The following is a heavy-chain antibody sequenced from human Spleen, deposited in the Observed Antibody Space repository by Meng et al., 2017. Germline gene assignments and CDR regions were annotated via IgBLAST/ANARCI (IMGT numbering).Heavy chain of an antibody. V-gene: IGHV1-3*04. J-gene: IGHJ4*02. Sequence: ASVKVSCKASGYTFTNYAMHWVRQAPGQRLEWMGWINTGNGNTEYSQKFQGRVTITMDTSASTAYMDLSSLRSEDTAVYYCARAGSGWLGGAPNNLDYWGQGTLVTVSS. D-gene: IGHD6-19*01. CDR2: INTGNGNT. CDR3: ARAGSGWLGGAPNNLDY. CDR1: GYTFTNYA.